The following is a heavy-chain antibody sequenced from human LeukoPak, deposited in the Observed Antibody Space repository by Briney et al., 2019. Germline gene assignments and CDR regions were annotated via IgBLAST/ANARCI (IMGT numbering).Heavy chain of an antibody. CDR3: ARANIVVVPAALYYYYYGMDV. J-gene: IGHJ6*02. V-gene: IGHV1-8*01. CDR1: GYTFTSYD. Sequence: ASVKVSCKASGYTFTSYDLNWVRQATGQGLEWIGWMNPNSGNTGYAQKFQGRVTLTRSTSISTAYMELSSLRSEDTAVYYCARANIVVVPAALYYYYYGMDVWGQGTTVTVSS. D-gene: IGHD2-2*01. CDR2: MNPNSGNT.